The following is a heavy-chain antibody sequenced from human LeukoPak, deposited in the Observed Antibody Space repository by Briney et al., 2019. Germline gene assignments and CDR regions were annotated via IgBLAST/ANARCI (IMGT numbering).Heavy chain of an antibody. J-gene: IGHJ4*02. CDR3: ARDRAEVAGTAAYYFDY. CDR1: GGSISSYY. Sequence: PSETLSLTCTVSGGSISSYYWSWIRQPQGKGLERVWYIYYSGSTNYNPSLKSRVTISGDTAKNQFSLKLSSVTAADTAVYYCARDRAEVAGTAAYYFDYWGQGTLVTVSS. D-gene: IGHD6-19*01. V-gene: IGHV4-59*01. CDR2: IYYSGST.